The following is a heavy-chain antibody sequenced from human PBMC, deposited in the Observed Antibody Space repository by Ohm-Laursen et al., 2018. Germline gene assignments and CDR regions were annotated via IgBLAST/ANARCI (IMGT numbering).Heavy chain of an antibody. Sequence: SLRLSCAASGFSVSNNYMIWVRQAPGKGLELVSVIYSGDSTYYADSVKGRFTISRDNSKNTLYLQMNSLRAEDTAVYYCTRDPYSTGYFDPWGQGTLVTVSS. CDR1: GFSVSNNY. V-gene: IGHV3-53*01. J-gene: IGHJ5*02. CDR3: TRDPYSTGYFDP. CDR2: IYSGDST. D-gene: IGHD6-25*01.